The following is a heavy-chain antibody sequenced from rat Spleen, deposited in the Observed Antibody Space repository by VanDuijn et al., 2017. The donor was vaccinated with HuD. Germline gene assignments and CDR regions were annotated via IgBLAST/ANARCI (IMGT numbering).Heavy chain of an antibody. Sequence: QVQLKESGPGLVQPSQTLSLTCTVSGFSLTRYNVHWVRQSTGKGLEWLGLIWTGGNTGYNSALKSRLTFSRDTSKSQVFLKMNSLQTEDTAIYFCSRDEYRDNWGFAYWGQGTLVTVSS. D-gene: IGHD1-5*01. CDR3: SRDEYRDNWGFAY. CDR1: GFSLTRYN. V-gene: IGHV2-30*01. J-gene: IGHJ3*01. CDR2: IWTGGNT.